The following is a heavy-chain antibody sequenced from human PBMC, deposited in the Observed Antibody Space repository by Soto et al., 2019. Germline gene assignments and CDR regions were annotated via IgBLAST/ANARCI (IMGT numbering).Heavy chain of an antibody. Sequence: QVQLVESGGGVVQPGRSLRLSCAASGFTFSSYGMHWVRQAPGKGLEWVAVIWYDGSNTYYADSVKGRFTISRDNSKIRPLRQMNSRVGGGTALYYGARALQMASHWWGQGSLVTASS. CDR1: GFTFSSYG. J-gene: IGHJ4*02. V-gene: IGHV3-33*01. CDR2: IWYDGSNT. CDR3: ARALQMASHW. D-gene: IGHD1-1*01.